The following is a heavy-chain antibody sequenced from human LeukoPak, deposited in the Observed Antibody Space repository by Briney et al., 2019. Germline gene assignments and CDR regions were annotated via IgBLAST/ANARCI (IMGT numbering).Heavy chain of an antibody. J-gene: IGHJ4*02. CDR3: TRDLRHCTSTSCYDPYFDH. CDR1: GFAFSSQA. V-gene: IGHV3-23*01. Sequence: GGSLRLSCAASGFAFSSQAMGWVRQAPGKGLEWVSVISDSGSITYYADSVKGRFTISRDNARDTLYLQMNSLRAEDTAVYYCTRDLRHCTSTSCYDPYFDHWGQGTLVTVSS. CDR2: ISDSGSIT. D-gene: IGHD2-2*01.